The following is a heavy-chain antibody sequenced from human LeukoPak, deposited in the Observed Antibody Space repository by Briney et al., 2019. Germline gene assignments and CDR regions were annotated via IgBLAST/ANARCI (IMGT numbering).Heavy chain of an antibody. CDR2: MNPNSGNT. CDR3: ARGSTLNYGMDV. D-gene: IGHD2/OR15-2a*01. CDR1: GYTFTSYD. Sequence: EASVKVSCKASGYTFTSYDINWVRQATGQGLEWMGWMNPNSGNTGYAQKFQGRVTMTRNTSISTAYMELSSLRSEDTAVYYCARGSTLNYGMDVWGQGTTVTVSS. V-gene: IGHV1-8*01. J-gene: IGHJ6*02.